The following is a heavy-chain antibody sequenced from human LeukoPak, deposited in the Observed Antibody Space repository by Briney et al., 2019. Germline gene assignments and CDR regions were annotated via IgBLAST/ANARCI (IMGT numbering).Heavy chain of an antibody. CDR2: IFYSGST. J-gene: IGHJ4*02. D-gene: IGHD6-6*01. CDR3: ASSSGYSSSSRHFDY. Sequence: KPSETLSLTCTVSGGSISSSSYYWGWIRQPPGKGLEWIGTIFYSGSTYYNPSLKSRVTISVDTSKNHFSLKLSSVTAADTAVYYCASSSGYSSSSRHFDYWGQGTLVTVSS. CDR1: GGSISSSSYY. V-gene: IGHV4-39*02.